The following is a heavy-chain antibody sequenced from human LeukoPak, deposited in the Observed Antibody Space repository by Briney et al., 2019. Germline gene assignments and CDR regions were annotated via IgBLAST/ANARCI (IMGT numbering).Heavy chain of an antibody. CDR3: AKGYSGYDYFDY. J-gene: IGHJ4*02. V-gene: IGHV3-23*01. CDR2: ISGSGGST. Sequence: GGSLRLPCAASGFTFSSYAMSWVRQAPGKGLEWVSAISGSGGSTYYADSVKGRFTISRDNSKNTLYLQMNSLRAEDTAVYYCAKGYSGYDYFDYWGQGTLVTVSS. D-gene: IGHD5-12*01. CDR1: GFTFSSYA.